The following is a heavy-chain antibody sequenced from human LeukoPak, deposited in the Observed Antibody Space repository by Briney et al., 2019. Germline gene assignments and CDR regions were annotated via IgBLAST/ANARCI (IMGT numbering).Heavy chain of an antibody. J-gene: IGHJ4*02. CDR2: ISDSGGST. Sequence: GGSLRLSCAASGFMFSSYAMSWVRQAPGKGLEWASAISDSGGSTYYADSVKGRFTISRDNSKNTLYLQMNRLRAEDTAIYYCAKDQYASGWYFDSWGQGTLVTVSS. CDR1: GFMFSSYA. V-gene: IGHV3-23*01. CDR3: AKDQYASGWYFDS. D-gene: IGHD6-19*01.